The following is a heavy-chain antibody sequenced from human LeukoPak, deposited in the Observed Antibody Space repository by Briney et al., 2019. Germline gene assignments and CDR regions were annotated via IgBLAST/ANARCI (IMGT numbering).Heavy chain of an antibody. Sequence: ASVKVSCTASGFTFTGYDMHWVRQAPGKGLEWMGWINPDSGDTNYARKFQGRVTMTTATTISTAYMQMSWLRSDDTAVYYCASGLNSRSSSCWGQGTRVTVSS. J-gene: IGHJ1*01. CDR3: ASGLNSRSSSC. CDR1: GFTFTGYD. D-gene: IGHD6-13*01. V-gene: IGHV1-2*02. CDR2: INPDSGDT.